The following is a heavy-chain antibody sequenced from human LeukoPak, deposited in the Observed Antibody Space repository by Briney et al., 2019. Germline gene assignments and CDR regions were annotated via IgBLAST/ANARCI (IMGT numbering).Heavy chain of an antibody. CDR2: INPNSGGA. J-gene: IGHJ4*02. Sequence: GASVKVSCKASGYTFTGYYMHWVRQAPGQGLEWMGWINPNSGGANYAQKFQGRVTMTRDTSISTAYMELSRLRSGDTAVYYCARIVGATTHFDYWGQGTLVTVSS. D-gene: IGHD1-26*01. V-gene: IGHV1-2*02. CDR1: GYTFTGYY. CDR3: ARIVGATTHFDY.